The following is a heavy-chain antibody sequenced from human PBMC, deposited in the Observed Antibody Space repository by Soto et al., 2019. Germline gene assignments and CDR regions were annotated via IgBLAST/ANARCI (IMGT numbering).Heavy chain of an antibody. CDR1: GFTFTRYS. CDR3: ARESEDLTSNFDY. Sequence: SGGSLRLSCAASGFTFTRYSMNWVRQAPGKGLEWVSSISSTTNYIYYGDSMKGRFTISRDNAKNSLYLEMNSLRAEDTAVYYCARESEDLTSNFDYWGQGTLVTVSS. CDR2: ISSTTNYI. V-gene: IGHV3-21*06. J-gene: IGHJ4*02.